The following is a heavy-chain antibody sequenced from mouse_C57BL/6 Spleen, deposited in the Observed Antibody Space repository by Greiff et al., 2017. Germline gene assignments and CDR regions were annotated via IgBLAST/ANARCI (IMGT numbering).Heavy chain of an antibody. Sequence: VQLQQSGPELVKPGASVKMSCKASGYTFTDYNMHWVKPSHGKSLEWIGYINPNNGGTSYNQKFKGKATLTVIKSSSTAYMELRSLTSEDSAVYYCARDDYEVGGFDYWGQGTTLTVSS. J-gene: IGHJ2*01. D-gene: IGHD2-4*01. CDR2: INPNNGGT. V-gene: IGHV1-22*01. CDR1: GYTFTDYN. CDR3: ARDDYEVGGFDY.